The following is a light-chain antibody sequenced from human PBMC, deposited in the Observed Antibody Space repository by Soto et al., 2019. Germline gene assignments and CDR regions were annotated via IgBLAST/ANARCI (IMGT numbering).Light chain of an antibody. J-gene: IGKJ4*01. CDR2: DAS. CDR1: QDIATY. V-gene: IGKV1-5*01. Sequence: DIQMTQSPSSLSASVGNRVTITGQASQDIATYLNWYQQKPGKAPNLLIYDASSLESGVPSRFSGSGSGTEFTLTISSLQPDDFATYYCQHYSTSSTFCGGTKVEIK. CDR3: QHYSTSST.